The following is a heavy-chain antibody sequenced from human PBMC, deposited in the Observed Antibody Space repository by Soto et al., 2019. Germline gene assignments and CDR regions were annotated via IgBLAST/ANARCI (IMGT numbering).Heavy chain of an antibody. CDR3: ARENYGAHHFDY. V-gene: IGHV3-30-3*01. CDR1: EFTFSTYT. J-gene: IGHJ4*02. D-gene: IGHD1-7*01. CDR2: ISYDGSNK. Sequence: GGSLRLSCAASEFTFSTYTMNWVRQAPGKGLGWVAVISYDGSNKYYADSVKGRFTISRDNSKNTLYLQMNSLRAEDTAVYYCARENYGAHHFDYWGQGTLVTVSS.